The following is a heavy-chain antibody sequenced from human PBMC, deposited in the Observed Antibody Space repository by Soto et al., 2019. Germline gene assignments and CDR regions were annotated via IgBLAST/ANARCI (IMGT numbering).Heavy chain of an antibody. Sequence: SGGSLRLSCAASGFPFSKYRMNWVRQAPGKGLEWVSYISSSSSTIYYADSVKGRFTISRDNSKNTLYLQMDSLRAEDTAVYYCATRSSGWYFDYWGQGTLVTVSS. V-gene: IGHV3-48*01. D-gene: IGHD6-19*01. CDR1: GFPFSKYR. CDR2: ISSSSSTI. J-gene: IGHJ4*02. CDR3: ATRSSGWYFDY.